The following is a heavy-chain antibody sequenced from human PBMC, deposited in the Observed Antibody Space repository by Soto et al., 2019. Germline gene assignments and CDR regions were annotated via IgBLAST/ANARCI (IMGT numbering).Heavy chain of an antibody. CDR2: TGSKFFCGTT. CDR3: TRWGGDYTAFDI. J-gene: IGHJ3*02. Sequence: SLMLYCTASGFIFGDFSMIWFLQAPGNGLEWVGLTGSKFFCGTTQFAASVTGRFTISRDDSKSIAYLQLNSLKTEDTAVYYCTRWGGDYTAFDIWGQGTLVTVSS. V-gene: IGHV3-49*03. CDR1: GFIFGDFS. D-gene: IGHD3-3*01.